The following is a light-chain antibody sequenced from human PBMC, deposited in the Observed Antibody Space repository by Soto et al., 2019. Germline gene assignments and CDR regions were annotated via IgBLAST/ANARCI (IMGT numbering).Light chain of an antibody. Sequence: EIIMTQSPVTLSVSPGERATLSCRASQSVRNNLAWYQHRPGQAPRLLIYGASSRATGIPARFSGTGSGTKFTLTISSLQPEDFAVYYCQQYGSSGTFGQGTKVDIK. J-gene: IGKJ1*01. CDR2: GAS. CDR1: QSVRNN. CDR3: QQYGSSGT. V-gene: IGKV3-15*01.